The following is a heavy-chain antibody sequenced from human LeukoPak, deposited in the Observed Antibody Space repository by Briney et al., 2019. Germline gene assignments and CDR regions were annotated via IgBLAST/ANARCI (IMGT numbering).Heavy chain of an antibody. D-gene: IGHD2-21*01. V-gene: IGHV4-59*01. Sequence: PSETLSLTCTVSGGSISSYSWCWIRPPPGKGLEWIGYIYYSGSTNYNPSLKSRVTISVDTSKDQFSLKLSSVTAADTAVYYCARDSQVVDGFDIWGQGTMVTVSS. CDR1: GGSISSYS. CDR2: IYYSGST. J-gene: IGHJ3*02. CDR3: ARDSQVVDGFDI.